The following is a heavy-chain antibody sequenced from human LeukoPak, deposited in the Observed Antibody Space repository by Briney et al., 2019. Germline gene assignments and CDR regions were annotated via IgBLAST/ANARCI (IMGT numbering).Heavy chain of an antibody. CDR1: GFTFSSYA. V-gene: IGHV3-23*01. CDR2: ISGSGGST. CDR3: AKDPHHDYVWGSYRPDY. J-gene: IGHJ4*02. Sequence: GGSLRLSCAASGFTFSSYAMSWVRQAPGKGLEWVSAISGSGGSTYYADSVKGRFTISRDNSKNTLYLQMNSLRAEDTAVYYRAKDPHHDYVWGSYRPDYWGQGTLVTVSS. D-gene: IGHD3-16*02.